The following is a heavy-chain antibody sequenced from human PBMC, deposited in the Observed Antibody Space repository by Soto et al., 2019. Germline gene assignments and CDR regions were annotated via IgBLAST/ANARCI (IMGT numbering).Heavy chain of an antibody. J-gene: IGHJ4*02. CDR2: SSNSGTFT. CDR1: GFSISDHY. Sequence: QVQLVESGGGLVKPGGSLRLTCAASGFSISDHYMSWIRQAPGKGLGWVSYSSNSGTFTKYADSVKGRFSISRDNAKNSLYLEINSLRGEDTAIYYCARSGDNYNVLDYWGQGTPVTVSS. CDR3: ARSGDNYNVLDY. V-gene: IGHV3-11*05. D-gene: IGHD3-10*02.